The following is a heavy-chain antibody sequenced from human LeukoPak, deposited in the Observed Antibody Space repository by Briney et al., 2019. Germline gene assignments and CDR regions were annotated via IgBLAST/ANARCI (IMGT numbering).Heavy chain of an antibody. CDR2: INTDGSST. J-gene: IGHJ4*02. Sequence: GGSLRLSCAASGFTFSSYWMHWVRQAPGKGLVWVSRINTDGSSTSYADSVKGRFTISRDSAKNTLYLQMNSLRAEDTAVYYCARDPVPTSSWYENYFDYWGQGTLVTVSS. D-gene: IGHD6-13*01. V-gene: IGHV3-74*01. CDR3: ARDPVPTSSWYENYFDY. CDR1: GFTFSSYW.